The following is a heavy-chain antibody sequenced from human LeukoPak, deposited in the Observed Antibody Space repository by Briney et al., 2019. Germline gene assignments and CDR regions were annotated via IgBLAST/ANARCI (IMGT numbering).Heavy chain of an antibody. V-gene: IGHV4-34*01. D-gene: IGHD2-15*01. CDR3: ARGDIVVVVAATGIWFDP. CDR2: INHSGST. J-gene: IGHJ5*02. Sequence: PSETLSLTCAVYGGSFSGYYWSWIRQPPGKGLEWLGEINHSGSTNYNPSLKSRVTISVDTSKNQFSLKLSSVTAADTAVYYCARGDIVVVVAATGIWFDPWGQGTLVTVSS. CDR1: GGSFSGYY.